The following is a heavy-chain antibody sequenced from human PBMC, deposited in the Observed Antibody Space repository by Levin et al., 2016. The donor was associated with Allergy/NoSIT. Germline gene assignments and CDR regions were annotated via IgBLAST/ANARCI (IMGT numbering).Heavy chain of an antibody. Sequence: VRQAPGKGLEHVSAISSDGTNTFYAASVRGRFTISRDNSRSTVYLQTSSLRTEDTAVYYCVPNMDYWGQGTLVTVSS. V-gene: IGHV3-64D*06. CDR2: ISSDGTNT. CDR3: VPNMDY. J-gene: IGHJ4*02.